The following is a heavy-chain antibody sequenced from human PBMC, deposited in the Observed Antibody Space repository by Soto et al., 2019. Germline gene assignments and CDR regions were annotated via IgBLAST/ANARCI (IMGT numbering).Heavy chain of an antibody. CDR3: ARERLYYDILTGYYIEAQPHDYGMDV. J-gene: IGHJ6*02. D-gene: IGHD3-9*01. CDR1: GFTFDDYA. Sequence: PGGSLRLSCAASGFTFDDYAMHWVRQAPGKGLEWVSGISWNSGSIGYADSVKGRFTISRDNAKNSLYLQMNSLRAEDTAVYYCARERLYYDILTGYYIEAQPHDYGMDVWGQGTTVTVSS. CDR2: ISWNSGSI. V-gene: IGHV3-9*01.